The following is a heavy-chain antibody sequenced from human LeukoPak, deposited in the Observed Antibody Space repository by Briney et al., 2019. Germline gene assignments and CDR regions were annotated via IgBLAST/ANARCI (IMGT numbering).Heavy chain of an antibody. Sequence: PGGSLRLSCAASGFTFSSYWMHWIRQAPGKGLVWVSRIHGDGIGTSYADSVRGRFIISRDNAKNTLYLQMNSLRAEDTAVYYCARDQGSFDYWGQGTLVTVSS. CDR2: IHGDGIGT. CDR3: ARDQGSFDY. V-gene: IGHV3-74*01. J-gene: IGHJ4*02. CDR1: GFTFSSYW.